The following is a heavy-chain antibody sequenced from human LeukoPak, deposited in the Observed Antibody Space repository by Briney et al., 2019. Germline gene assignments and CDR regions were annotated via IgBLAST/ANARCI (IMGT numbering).Heavy chain of an antibody. V-gene: IGHV4-61*05. D-gene: IGHD2-2*01. Sequence: SETLSLTCTVSRGSITSTDHYWAWIRQPPGKGLEWIGYIYYSGSTNYNPSLKSRVTISVDTSKNQFSLKLSSVTAADTAVYYCARSRIGGGIVVVPAVIDAFDIWGQGTMVTVSS. CDR2: IYYSGST. CDR1: RGSITSTDHY. CDR3: ARSRIGGGIVVVPAVIDAFDI. J-gene: IGHJ3*02.